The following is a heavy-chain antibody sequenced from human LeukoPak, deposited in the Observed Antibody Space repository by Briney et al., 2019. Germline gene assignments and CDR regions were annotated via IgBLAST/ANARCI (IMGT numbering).Heavy chain of an antibody. J-gene: IGHJ3*02. CDR1: GYRFTSHW. CDR3: ASPGQTNAFYI. CDR2: INPSHSDT. V-gene: IGHV5-51*04. D-gene: IGHD1/OR15-1a*01. Sequence: GESLKISCKASGYRFTSHWIGWVRQTPGKGLEWMGIINPSHSDTRYSPSYQGQVTISVDKPINTAYLQWSSLKASDTAMYYCASPGQTNAFYIWGRGTMVTVSS.